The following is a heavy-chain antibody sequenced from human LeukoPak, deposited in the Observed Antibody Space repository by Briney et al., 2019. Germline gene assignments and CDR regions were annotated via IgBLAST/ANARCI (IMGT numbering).Heavy chain of an antibody. CDR3: TTIYLYSSSSNWYFDL. J-gene: IGHJ2*01. CDR2: IKGQTDGGTT. D-gene: IGHD6-6*01. CDR1: GFTFSNAW. Sequence: PGRSLRLSCAVSGFTFSNAWMSWVRQAPGKGLEWVGRIKGQTDGGTTDYAAPVKGRFTISRDDSKNTLYLQMNSLKTEDTAVYYCTTIYLYSSSSNWYFDLWGRGTLVTVSS. V-gene: IGHV3-15*01.